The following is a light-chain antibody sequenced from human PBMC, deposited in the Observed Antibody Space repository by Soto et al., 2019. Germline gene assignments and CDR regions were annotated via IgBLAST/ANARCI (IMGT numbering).Light chain of an antibody. Sequence: EIVMTQSRATLSVSPGERATLSCSASQSIINKVGWYQQKPGQAPRLLIYDASTRATGVPPRFSGSGSGTEFTLTISSLQSEDFAVYFCQQYNIWSSITFGQGTRLEIK. V-gene: IGKV3-15*01. J-gene: IGKJ5*01. CDR1: QSIINK. CDR2: DAS. CDR3: QQYNIWSSIT.